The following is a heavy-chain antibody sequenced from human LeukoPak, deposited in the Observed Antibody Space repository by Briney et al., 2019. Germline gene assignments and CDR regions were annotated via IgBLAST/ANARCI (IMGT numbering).Heavy chain of an antibody. D-gene: IGHD1/OR15-1a*01. J-gene: IGHJ4*02. CDR2: IRYDGNDK. Sequence: GGSLRLSCAASGFTFTDYGMHWVRQAPGEGLEWVAFIRYDGNDKYYADSVKGRFTISRDNSKNTLSLQMNSLKPDDTAMYYCAKEGTASKPSDLDYWGQGTLVTVFS. CDR1: GFTFTDYG. CDR3: AKEGTASKPSDLDY. V-gene: IGHV3-30*02.